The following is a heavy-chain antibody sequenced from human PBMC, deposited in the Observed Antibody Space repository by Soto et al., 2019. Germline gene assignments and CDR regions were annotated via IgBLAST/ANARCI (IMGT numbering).Heavy chain of an antibody. D-gene: IGHD3-9*01. CDR3: ARGPLIRHYDILTRVWFDP. Sequence: ASVKVSCKVSGYTLTELSMHWVRQAPGKGLEWMGGFDPEDGETIYAQKFQGRVTMTEDTSTDTAYMELSSLRSEDTAVYYCARGPLIRHYDILTRVWFDPWGQGTLVTVSS. V-gene: IGHV1-24*01. CDR2: FDPEDGET. CDR1: GYTLTELS. J-gene: IGHJ5*02.